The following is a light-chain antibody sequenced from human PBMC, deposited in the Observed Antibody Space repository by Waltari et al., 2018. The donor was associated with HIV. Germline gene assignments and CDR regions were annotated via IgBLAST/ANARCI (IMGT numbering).Light chain of an antibody. CDR3: SSYAGNYDWV. V-gene: IGLV2-8*01. CDR2: EFS. Sequence: QSALTPPPSASGSPGTSVITSCTGTSSNLGGQYHVSSYQQNPDKAPNLTLYEFSKRPSGVPDRFSGSKSDNTASLTFSGLQAEDEADYYCSSYAGNYDWVFGGGTKLTVL. CDR1: SSNLGGQYH. J-gene: IGLJ3*02.